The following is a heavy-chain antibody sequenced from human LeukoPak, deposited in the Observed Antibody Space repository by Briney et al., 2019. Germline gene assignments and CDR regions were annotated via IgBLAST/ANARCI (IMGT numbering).Heavy chain of an antibody. CDR1: GGTFSSYT. Sequence: SVKVSCKASGGTFSSYTISWVRQAPGQGLESMGRIIPILGIANYAQKFQGRVTITADKSTSTAYMELSSLRSEDTAVYYSARELEYYDSSGPTPRYYFDYWGQGTLVTVSS. CDR3: ARELEYYDSSGPTPRYYFDY. D-gene: IGHD3-22*01. J-gene: IGHJ4*02. CDR2: IIPILGIA. V-gene: IGHV1-69*04.